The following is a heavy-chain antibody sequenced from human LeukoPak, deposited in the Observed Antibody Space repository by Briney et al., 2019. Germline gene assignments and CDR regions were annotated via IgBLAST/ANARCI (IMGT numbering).Heavy chain of an antibody. D-gene: IGHD3-22*01. CDR1: GGSISSSSYY. V-gene: IGHV4-39*01. J-gene: IGHJ3*02. CDR3: ARRSGITMIVVVQEDAFDI. CDR2: IYYSGST. Sequence: SETLSLTCTVSGGSISSSSYYWGWIRQPPGKGLEWIGSIYYSGSTYYNPSLKSRVTISVDTSKNQFSLKLSSVTAADTAVYYCARRSGITMIVVVQEDAFDIWGQGTMVTVSS.